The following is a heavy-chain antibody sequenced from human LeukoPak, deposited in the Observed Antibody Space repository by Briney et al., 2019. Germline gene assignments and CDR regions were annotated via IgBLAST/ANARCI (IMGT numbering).Heavy chain of an antibody. CDR1: GYTFTSYG. J-gene: IGHJ4*02. Sequence: ASVRVSCKASGYTFTSYGISWVRQAPGQGLEWMGWISAYNGNRNYAQKLQGRVTMTTDTSTSTAYMELRSLRPDDTAVYYCAREGDYYDSSARFDYWGQGTLVTVSS. V-gene: IGHV1-18*01. CDR2: ISAYNGNR. D-gene: IGHD3-22*01. CDR3: AREGDYYDSSARFDY.